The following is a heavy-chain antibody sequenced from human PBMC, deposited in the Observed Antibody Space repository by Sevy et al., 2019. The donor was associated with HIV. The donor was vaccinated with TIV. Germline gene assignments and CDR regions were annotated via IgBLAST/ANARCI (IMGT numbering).Heavy chain of an antibody. Sequence: SVKVSCKASGGTFSSYGTSWVRQAPGQGLEWMGGIIPILGTVNYAQKFQGRVTITADESTKTAYMELSSLRSEDTAVYYCARGGGNGWYYFDYWGQETLVTVSS. CDR3: ARGGGNGWYYFDY. D-gene: IGHD6-19*01. V-gene: IGHV1-69*13. J-gene: IGHJ4*02. CDR2: IIPILGTV. CDR1: GGTFSSYG.